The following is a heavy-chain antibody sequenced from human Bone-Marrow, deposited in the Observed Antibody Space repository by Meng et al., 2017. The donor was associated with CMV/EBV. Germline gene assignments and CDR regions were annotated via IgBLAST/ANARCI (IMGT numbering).Heavy chain of an antibody. CDR3: ARAIVGYCSSTSCYIEAFDI. CDR1: GGSTSSYY. Sequence: SETLSLTCTVSGGSTSSYYWSWIRQPPGKGREWIGYIYYSGSTNYNPSLKSRVTISVDTSKNQFSLKLSSVTAADTAVYYCARAIVGYCSSTSCYIEAFDIWGQGTMVTVSS. J-gene: IGHJ3*02. D-gene: IGHD2-2*02. V-gene: IGHV4-59*01. CDR2: IYYSGST.